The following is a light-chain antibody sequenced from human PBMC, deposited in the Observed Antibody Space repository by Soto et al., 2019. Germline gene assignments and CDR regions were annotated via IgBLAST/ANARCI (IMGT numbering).Light chain of an antibody. CDR1: SGHSSYI. CDR3: ETWDSNTRV. CDR2: LGGSGSF. V-gene: IGLV4-60*02. J-gene: IGLJ3*02. Sequence: QPVLTQSSSASASLGSSVKLTCTLSSGHSSYIIAWHQQQPGKAPRYLMKLGGSGSFNKGSGVPDRFSGSSSGADRYLTISYLQFEDEADYYCETWDSNTRVFGGGTKLTVL.